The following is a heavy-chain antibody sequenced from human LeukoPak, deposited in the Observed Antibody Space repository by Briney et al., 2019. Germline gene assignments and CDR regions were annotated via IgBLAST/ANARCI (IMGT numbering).Heavy chain of an antibody. CDR3: ARDLAPGMNIVVVPAALANGMDV. D-gene: IGHD2-2*01. CDR2: ISSSSSAI. CDR1: GFTFSSYG. Sequence: PGGSLRLSCAASGFTFSSYGMKWVRQAPGKGLEWVSYISSSSSAIYYADSVKGRFTISRDNAKKSLYLQMNSLRAEDTAVYYCARDLAPGMNIVVVPAALANGMDVWGQGTTVTVSS. V-gene: IGHV3-48*01. J-gene: IGHJ6*02.